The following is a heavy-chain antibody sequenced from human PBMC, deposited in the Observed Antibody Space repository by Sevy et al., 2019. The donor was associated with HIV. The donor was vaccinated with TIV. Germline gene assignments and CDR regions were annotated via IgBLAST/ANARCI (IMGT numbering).Heavy chain of an antibody. CDR1: GGSISSYY. CDR3: AREDEAAADY. D-gene: IGHD6-13*01. CDR2: IYYSGST. Sequence: SETLSLTCTVSGGSISSYYWSWIRQPPGKGLEWIGYIYYSGSTNYYPSLKSRVTISVDTSKNQFSLKLSSVTAADTAVYYCAREDEAAADYWGQGTLVTVSS. V-gene: IGHV4-59*01. J-gene: IGHJ4*02.